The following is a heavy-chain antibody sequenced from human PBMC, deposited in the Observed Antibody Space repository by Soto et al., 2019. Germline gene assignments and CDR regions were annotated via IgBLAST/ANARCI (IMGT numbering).Heavy chain of an antibody. D-gene: IGHD5-18*01. CDR3: ARMLEYSYGSLSWFDP. CDR2: IYYSGST. J-gene: IGHJ5*02. CDR1: GGSISSYY. Sequence: SETLSLTCTVSGGSISSYYWSWIRQPPGKGLEWIGYIYYSGSTNYTPPLKGRVTISLDTSMILFSLKLGFVTVAYTALFFFARMLEYSYGSLSWFDPWGQGTRVTVSS. V-gene: IGHV4-59*01.